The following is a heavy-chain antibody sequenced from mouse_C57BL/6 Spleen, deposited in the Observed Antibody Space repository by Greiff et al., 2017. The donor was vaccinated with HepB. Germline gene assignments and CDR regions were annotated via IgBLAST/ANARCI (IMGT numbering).Heavy chain of an antibody. J-gene: IGHJ2*01. D-gene: IGHD1-1*01. CDR3: ARDRWVITTVVVPFDY. V-gene: IGHV5-4*01. CDR1: GFTFSSYA. CDR2: ISDGGSYT. Sequence: EVMLVESGGGLVKPGGSLKLSCAASGFTFSSYAMSWVRQTPEKRLEWVATISDGGSYTYYPDNVKGRFTISRDNAKNTLYLQMSHLKSDDTAMYYCARDRWVITTVVVPFDYWGQGTTLTVSS.